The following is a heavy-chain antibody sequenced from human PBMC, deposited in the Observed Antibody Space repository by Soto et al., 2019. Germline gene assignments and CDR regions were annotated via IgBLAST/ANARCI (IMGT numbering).Heavy chain of an antibody. J-gene: IGHJ4*02. V-gene: IGHV1-69*13. CDR2: IIPIFGTP. D-gene: IGHD6-6*01. CDR1: GGSFSSYA. Sequence: SVKVSCKASGGSFSSYAISWVRQAPGQGLEWMGGIIPIFGTPSYAQKFQGRVTITADESTSTAYMELSSLRSEDTAVYYCAREYSSSSGSFDNWGPGTLVTVSS. CDR3: AREYSSSSGSFDN.